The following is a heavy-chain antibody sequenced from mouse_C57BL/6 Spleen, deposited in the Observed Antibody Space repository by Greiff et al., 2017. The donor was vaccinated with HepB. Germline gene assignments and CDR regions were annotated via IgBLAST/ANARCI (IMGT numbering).Heavy chain of an antibody. D-gene: IGHD1-1*01. CDR2: SRNKANDYTT. CDR3: ARDALYYYGSSWYFDV. V-gene: IGHV7-1*01. CDR1: GFTFSDFY. J-gene: IGHJ1*03. Sequence: EVQLVESGGGLVQSGRSLRLSCATSGFTFSDFYMEWVRQAPGKGLEWIAASRNKANDYTTEYSASVKGRFIVSRDTSQSILYLQMNALRAEDTAIYYCARDALYYYGSSWYFDVWGTGTTVTVSS.